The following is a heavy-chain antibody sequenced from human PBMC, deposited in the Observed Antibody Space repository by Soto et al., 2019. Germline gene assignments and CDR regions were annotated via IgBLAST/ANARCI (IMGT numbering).Heavy chain of an antibody. CDR3: ARVRPYDYVWGSYRPFDY. J-gene: IGHJ4*02. D-gene: IGHD3-16*02. V-gene: IGHV3-66*01. CDR1: GFIVSSNY. CDR2: IYSGGST. Sequence: GGSLRLSCAASGFIVSSNYMSWVRQAPGKGLEWVSVIYSGGSTYYADSVKGRFTISRDNSKNTLYLQMNSLRAEDTAVFYCARVRPYDYVWGSYRPFDYWGQGTLVTVSS.